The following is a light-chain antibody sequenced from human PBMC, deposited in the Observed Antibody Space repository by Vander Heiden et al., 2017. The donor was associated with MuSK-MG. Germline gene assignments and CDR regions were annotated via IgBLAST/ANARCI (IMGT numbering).Light chain of an antibody. CDR1: QGITNA. CDR2: DAS. V-gene: IGKV1-NL1*01. Sequence: QITQSPSSLSASVGDRVTITCRASQGITNALAWYQQKPGKAPKLLLHDASKLESGVPPRFSGSRSGTDYTLTISSLQPEDFASYYCQHEDSTPFPFGGGTKVEIK. J-gene: IGKJ4*01. CDR3: QHEDSTPFP.